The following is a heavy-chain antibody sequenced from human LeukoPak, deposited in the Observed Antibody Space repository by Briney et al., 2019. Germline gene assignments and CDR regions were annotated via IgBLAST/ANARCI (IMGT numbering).Heavy chain of an antibody. V-gene: IGHV1-8*02. D-gene: IGHD1-26*01. Sequence: ASVKVSCKASGYTFTGYYMHWVRQATGQGLEWMGWMNPNSGNTGYAQKFQGRVTMTRNTSISTAYMELSSLRSEDTAVYYCARARGSYGRNWFDPWGQGTLVTVSS. CDR3: ARARGSYGRNWFDP. CDR1: GYTFTGYY. J-gene: IGHJ5*02. CDR2: MNPNSGNT.